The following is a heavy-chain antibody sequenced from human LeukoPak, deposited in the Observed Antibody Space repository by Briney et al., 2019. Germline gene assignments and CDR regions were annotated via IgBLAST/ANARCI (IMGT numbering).Heavy chain of an antibody. V-gene: IGHV3-30*04. J-gene: IGHJ4*02. CDR2: ISYDGSNK. Sequence: PGRSLRLSCAASGFTFSSYAMHWVRQAPGKGLEWVAVISYDGSNKYYADSVKGRFTISRGNSKNTLYLQMNSLRAEDTAVYYCARESYGDYVLDYWGQGTLVTVSS. D-gene: IGHD4-17*01. CDR1: GFTFSSYA. CDR3: ARESYGDYVLDY.